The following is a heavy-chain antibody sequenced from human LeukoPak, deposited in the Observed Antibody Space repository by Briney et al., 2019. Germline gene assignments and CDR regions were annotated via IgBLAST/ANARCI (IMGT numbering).Heavy chain of an antibody. D-gene: IGHD6-19*01. CDR3: ARNRGWYATDV. CDR2: IYYSGTT. Sequence: SETLSLTCTVSSDSISSYYWSWIRQPPGKGLEWIGYIYYSGTTKYNPSLKSRVTISIDTSKNQFSLKLSSVTAADTAVYYCARNRGWYATDVWGQGAAVTVSS. V-gene: IGHV4-59*01. CDR1: SDSISSYY. J-gene: IGHJ6*02.